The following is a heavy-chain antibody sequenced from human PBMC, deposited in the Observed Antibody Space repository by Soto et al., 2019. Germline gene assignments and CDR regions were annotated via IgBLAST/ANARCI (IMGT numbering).Heavy chain of an antibody. J-gene: IGHJ1*01. CDR3: ARSPWGSNPSAEYFQH. CDR1: GFTFSDYY. D-gene: IGHD3-16*01. Sequence: GGSLRLSCAASGFTFSDYYMSWIRQAPGKGLEWVSYISSSSSYTNYADSVKGRFTISRDNAKNSLYLQMNSLRAEDTAVYYCARSPWGSNPSAEYFQHWGQGTLVTVS. CDR2: ISSSSSYT. V-gene: IGHV3-11*06.